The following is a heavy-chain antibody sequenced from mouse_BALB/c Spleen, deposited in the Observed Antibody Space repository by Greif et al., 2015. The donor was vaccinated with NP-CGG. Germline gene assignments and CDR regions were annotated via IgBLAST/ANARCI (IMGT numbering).Heavy chain of an antibody. CDR3: ARRGYGSILAY. CDR1: GYTFSSYW. Sequence: QVQLQQSGAELMKPGASVKISCKATGYTFSSYWIEWVKQRPGHGLEWIGEILPGSGGTNYNEKFKGKATFTADTSSNTAYMQLSSLTSEDSAVYYCARRGYGSILAYWGQGTLVTVSA. V-gene: IGHV1-9*01. D-gene: IGHD1-1*01. CDR2: ILPGSGGT. J-gene: IGHJ3*01.